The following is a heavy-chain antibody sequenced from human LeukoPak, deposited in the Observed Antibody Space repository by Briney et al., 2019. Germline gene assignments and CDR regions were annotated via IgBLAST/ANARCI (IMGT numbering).Heavy chain of an antibody. Sequence: GGSLRLSCAASGFTFSSYAMSWVRQAPGKGLECVSVISGSGDSTYDADSVKGRFTISRDNSKNTLYLQMNSLRVEDTAVYYCAKHLWRDLLWFGEGYYFGYWGQGTLVTVSS. CDR2: ISGSGDST. CDR3: AKHLWRDLLWFGEGYYFGY. J-gene: IGHJ4*02. CDR1: GFTFSSYA. V-gene: IGHV3-23*01. D-gene: IGHD3-10*01.